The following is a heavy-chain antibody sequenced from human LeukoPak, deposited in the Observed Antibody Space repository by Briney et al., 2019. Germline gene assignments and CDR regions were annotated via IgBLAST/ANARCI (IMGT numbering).Heavy chain of an antibody. CDR2: ISSSGSTI. CDR3: ARVSQEYQPLYGPYFDY. CDR1: GFTFSDYY. V-gene: IGHV3-11*01. J-gene: IGHJ4*02. D-gene: IGHD2-2*02. Sequence: GGSLRLSCAASGFTFSDYYMSWVRQAPGKGLEWVSYISSSGSTIYYADSVKGRFTISRDNAKNSLYLQMNSLRAEDTAVYYCARVSQEYQPLYGPYFDYWGQGTLVTVSS.